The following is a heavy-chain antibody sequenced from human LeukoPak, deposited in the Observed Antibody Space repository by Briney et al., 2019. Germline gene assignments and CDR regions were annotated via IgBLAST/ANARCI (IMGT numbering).Heavy chain of an antibody. Sequence: SETLSLTCTVSGGSISSYYWSWIRQPPGKGLEWIEYIYYSGSTNYNPSLKSRVTISVDTSKNLFSLKLSSVTAADTAVYYCARGYNPTYFDYWGQGTLVTVSS. J-gene: IGHJ4*02. CDR3: ARGYNPTYFDY. V-gene: IGHV4-59*01. D-gene: IGHD5-24*01. CDR1: GGSISSYY. CDR2: IYYSGST.